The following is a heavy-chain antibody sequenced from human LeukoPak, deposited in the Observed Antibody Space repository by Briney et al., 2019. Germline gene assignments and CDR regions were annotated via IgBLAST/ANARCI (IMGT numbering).Heavy chain of an antibody. Sequence: PGGALRLSCAASGFPLFSYWISWGRQAPGEGLEWVANIKQDGSEKYYVDSVKGRFTISRDNAKNSLYLQMNSLRAEDTAVYYCARKNGLDYWGQGTLVTVSS. J-gene: IGHJ4*02. CDR2: IKQDGSEK. V-gene: IGHV3-7*02. CDR3: ARKNGLDY. CDR1: GFPLFSYW.